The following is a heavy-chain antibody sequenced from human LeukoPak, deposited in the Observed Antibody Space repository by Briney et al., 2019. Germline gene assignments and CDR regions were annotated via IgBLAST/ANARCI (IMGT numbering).Heavy chain of an antibody. V-gene: IGHV3-33*01. CDR2: IWHDGSNE. CDR1: GVGFVNHG. J-gene: IGHJ5*01. D-gene: IGHD5-12*01. CDR3: ARGRYSGYDYVLDS. Sequence: GASLTLSCKGSGVGFVNHGVHWVRQAPGKGPEWLATIWHDGSNEEYGDSVKGRVTISRDNSKSTLYLRITSLRDEDTAVYFCARGRYSGYDYVLDSWGQGTLVTVSS.